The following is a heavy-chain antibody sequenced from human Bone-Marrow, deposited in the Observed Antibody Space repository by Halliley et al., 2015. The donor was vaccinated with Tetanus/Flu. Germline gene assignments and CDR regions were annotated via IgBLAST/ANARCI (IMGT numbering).Heavy chain of an antibody. J-gene: IGHJ4*02. D-gene: IGHD3-10*01. CDR3: AKDMRRGGPVDN. CDR2: NCSSRGST. V-gene: IGHV3-23*01. Sequence: WVSQNCSSRGSTDYAESVKGRFTIPRENPTNTVYLQKNSLSAEDTAVYYCAKDMRRGGPVDNWGQGTRVTVSS.